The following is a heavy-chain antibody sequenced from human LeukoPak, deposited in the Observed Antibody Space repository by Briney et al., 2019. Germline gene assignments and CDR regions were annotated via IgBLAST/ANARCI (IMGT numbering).Heavy chain of an antibody. Sequence: PSETLSLTCTVSGGSISSSSYYWGWIRQPPGKGLEWIGSIYYSGSTYYNPSLKSRVTISVDTSKNQFSLKLSSVTAADTAVYYCARAMVVPAAITALGVLGFDPWGQGTLVTVSS. V-gene: IGHV4-39*07. CDR3: ARAMVVPAAITALGVLGFDP. CDR2: IYYSGST. CDR1: GGSISSSSYY. J-gene: IGHJ5*02. D-gene: IGHD2-2*02.